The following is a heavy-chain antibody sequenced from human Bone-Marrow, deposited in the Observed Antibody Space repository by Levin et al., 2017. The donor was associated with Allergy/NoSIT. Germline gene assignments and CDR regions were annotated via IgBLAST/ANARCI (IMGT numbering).Heavy chain of an antibody. V-gene: IGHV4-31*03. CDR3: ARDPHGGNYLDH. CDR1: GGSLSTDGSY. D-gene: IGHD4-23*01. J-gene: IGHJ4*02. Sequence: PSETLSLTCSVSGGSLSTDGSYWSWIRHHPGKGLEWIGYIYYTGSTAYYNPSLKSRATISVDASMNQFSLKLNSVTAADTAVYYCARDPHGGNYLDHWGQGTLVTVSS. CDR2: IYYTGSTA.